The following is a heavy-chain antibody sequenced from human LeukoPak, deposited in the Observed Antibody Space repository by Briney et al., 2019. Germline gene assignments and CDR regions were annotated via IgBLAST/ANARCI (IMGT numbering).Heavy chain of an antibody. D-gene: IGHD3-10*01. Sequence: GGSLRLSCAASGFTFGNYLMNWVRQAPGKWLEWVANIKQDGSEKYYVDSVKGRFTISRDNAKNSLYLQMNSLRAEDTAVYYCYGESYLFDYWGQGTLVAVSS. V-gene: IGHV3-7*01. CDR2: IKQDGSEK. CDR1: GFTFGNYL. CDR3: YGESYLFDY. J-gene: IGHJ4*02.